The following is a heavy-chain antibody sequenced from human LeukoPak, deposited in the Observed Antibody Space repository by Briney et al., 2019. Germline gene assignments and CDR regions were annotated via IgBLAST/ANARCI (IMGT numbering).Heavy chain of an antibody. CDR2: IYTSGGT. V-gene: IGHV4-61*02. D-gene: IGHD2-2*01. CDR3: ASGGVVPATYYYYYYMDV. CDR1: GGSISSGSYY. Sequence: SETLSLTCTVSGGSISSGSYYWSWIRHPAGKGLEWIGRIYTSGGTNYNPSLKSRVTISVDTSKNQFSLKLSSVTAADTDVYYCASGGVVPATYYYYYYMDVWGKGTTVTVSS. J-gene: IGHJ6*03.